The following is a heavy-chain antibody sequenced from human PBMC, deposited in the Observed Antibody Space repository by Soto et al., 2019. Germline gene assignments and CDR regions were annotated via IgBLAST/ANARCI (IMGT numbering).Heavy chain of an antibody. CDR1: GDSISSADYY. J-gene: IGHJ5*02. Sequence: QVQLQESGPGLVKPSQTLSLTCTVSGDSISSADYYWSWIRQPPGKGLEWIVYIYCSGRTKYSPSLKSRVVMSVDTSKNQFSLKLSSVTAADTAVYFCARHEIFWSGHTFDPWGQGTLVTDSS. V-gene: IGHV4-30-4*01. D-gene: IGHD3-3*01. CDR3: ARHEIFWSGHTFDP. CDR2: IYCSGRT.